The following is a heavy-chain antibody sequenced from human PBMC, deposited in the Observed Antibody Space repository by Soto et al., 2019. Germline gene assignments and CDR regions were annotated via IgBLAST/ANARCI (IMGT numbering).Heavy chain of an antibody. Sequence: GGSLRLSCAASGFTFTTYSMHWVRQAPGKGLEWVTIISNGGSNKFYADSVKGRFTISRDNSKNTLYLQMNSLRAEDTAVYYCARGYSSSRLDYWGQGTLVTVSS. CDR1: GFTFTTYS. J-gene: IGHJ4*01. D-gene: IGHD6-13*01. CDR3: ARGYSSSRLDY. CDR2: ISNGGSNK. V-gene: IGHV3-30-3*01.